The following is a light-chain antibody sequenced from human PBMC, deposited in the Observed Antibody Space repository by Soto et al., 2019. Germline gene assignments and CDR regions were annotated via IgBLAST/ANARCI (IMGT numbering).Light chain of an antibody. Sequence: QSGMTQEPSLTLSPGVTVTLTCASSTGEVVSGFWPSWLQQKPGQEPRALIYRTSNRHLWTPARFSGSLLGGKAALTLSGVQPDDEAAYYCLLYLAGSWVFGGGTQLTVL. V-gene: IGLV7-43*01. CDR3: LLYLAGSWV. J-gene: IGLJ3*02. CDR2: RTS. CDR1: TGEVVSGFW.